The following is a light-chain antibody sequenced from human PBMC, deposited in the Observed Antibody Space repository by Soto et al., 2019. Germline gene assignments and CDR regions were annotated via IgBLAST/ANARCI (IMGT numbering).Light chain of an antibody. V-gene: IGKV4-1*01. Sequence: DIVMTQSPDSLAVSLGERATINCKSSQSVLSSSNNKNFLTWYQQKPGQPPKLLIYWASTRESGVPDRFSGSGSGTDFTLTISSLQAEDVAVYYCKQYYTTPRTFGQGTKVEIK. CDR3: KQYYTTPRT. CDR2: WAS. J-gene: IGKJ1*01. CDR1: QSVLSSSNNKNF.